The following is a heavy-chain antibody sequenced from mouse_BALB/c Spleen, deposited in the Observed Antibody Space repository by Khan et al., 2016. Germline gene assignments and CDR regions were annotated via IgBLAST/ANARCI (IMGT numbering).Heavy chain of an antibody. CDR3: ASQYGSSDVGFAY. CDR1: GYAFTNVL. CDR2: INPGSGST. V-gene: IGHV1-54*01. D-gene: IGHD1-1*01. J-gene: IGHJ3*01. Sequence: QVQLKESGADLVRPGTSVKVSCKASGYAFTNVLIDWIKQRPGQGLDWIGVINPGSGSTNYNETFKGKATLTADKSSSTAYMQLSSLTSDDSAVYFCASQYGSSDVGFAYWGQGTLVTVSA.